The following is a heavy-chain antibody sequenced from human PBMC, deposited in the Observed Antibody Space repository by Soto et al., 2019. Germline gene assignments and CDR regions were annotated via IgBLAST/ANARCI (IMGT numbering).Heavy chain of an antibody. D-gene: IGHD6-6*01. CDR2: IDPSGSYT. CDR1: GYSFTSYW. V-gene: IGHV5-10-1*01. Sequence: GESLKISCKGSGYSFTSYWISWVRQMPGKGLEWMGRIDPSGSYTNYSPSFQGHVTISADESISTAYLQWSSLKASDTAMYYCARLEDSSSSGHYYYYYGMDVWGQGTTVTVSS. CDR3: ARLEDSSSSGHYYYYYGMDV. J-gene: IGHJ6*02.